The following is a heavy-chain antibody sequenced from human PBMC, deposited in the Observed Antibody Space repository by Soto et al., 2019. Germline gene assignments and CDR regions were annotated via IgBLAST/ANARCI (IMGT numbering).Heavy chain of an antibody. CDR1: GYTFTNYG. D-gene: IGHD2-8*01. CDR3: ARIPNGRGGWFDP. CDR2: ITTYNGNT. Sequence: QVQLVQSGAELKKPGASVKVSCKASGYTFTNYGISWVRQAPGHGLEWMGWITTYNGNTNYAQDLQGRVTMTTDTSTSTAYMELRSLRSDDTAVYYCARIPNGRGGWFDPWGQGTLVTVSS. J-gene: IGHJ5*02. V-gene: IGHV1-18*04.